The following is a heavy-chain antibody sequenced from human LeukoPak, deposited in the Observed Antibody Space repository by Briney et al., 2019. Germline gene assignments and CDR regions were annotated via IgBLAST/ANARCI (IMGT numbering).Heavy chain of an antibody. CDR3: AREAYCTNGVCYFDY. CDR2: IYFTGNYI. CDR1: GFTFSRYS. D-gene: IGHD2-8*01. Sequence: GGSLRLSCVTSGFTFSRYSMRWVRQAPGKGLEWVSSIYFTGNYISYADSVKGRFTISRDNAKNSLYLQMNSLRAEDTAVYYCAREAYCTNGVCYFDYWGKGTLVTVSS. J-gene: IGHJ4*02. V-gene: IGHV3-21*01.